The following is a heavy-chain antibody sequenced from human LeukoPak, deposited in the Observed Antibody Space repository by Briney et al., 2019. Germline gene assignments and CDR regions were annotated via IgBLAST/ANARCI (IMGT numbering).Heavy chain of an antibody. CDR3: ASQGSSYINWFDP. CDR2: IRQDGIEK. J-gene: IGHJ5*02. Sequence: TGGSLRLSCAASGFTFSSYWMSWVRQAPGKRLEWVASIRQDGIEKYYVDSVKGRFTISRDNAKNSLYLQMNSLRAEDTAVYYCASQGSSYINWFDPWGQGTLVTVSS. V-gene: IGHV3-7*01. D-gene: IGHD6-6*01. CDR1: GFTFSSYW.